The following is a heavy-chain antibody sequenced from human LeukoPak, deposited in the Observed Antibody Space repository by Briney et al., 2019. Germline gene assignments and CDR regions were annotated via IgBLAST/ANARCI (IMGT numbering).Heavy chain of an antibody. Sequence: PSETLSLTCAVYGGSFSGFYWTLIRQTPGKGLEWIGEISHTGGTNYSPSLKSRVTISVDTSKNQFSLKLSSVTAADTAVYYCARNAGFKGHDYWGQGTLVTVSS. V-gene: IGHV4-34*01. CDR2: ISHTGGT. D-gene: IGHD3-10*01. CDR1: GGSFSGFY. CDR3: ARNAGFKGHDY. J-gene: IGHJ4*02.